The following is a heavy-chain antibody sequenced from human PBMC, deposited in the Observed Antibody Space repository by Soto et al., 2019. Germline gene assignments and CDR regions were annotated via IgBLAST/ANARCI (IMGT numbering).Heavy chain of an antibody. D-gene: IGHD6-13*01. CDR1: GDSVSSNRVA. V-gene: IGHV6-1*01. J-gene: IGHJ4*02. Sequence: SQTLSLTCVISGDSVSSNRVAWSWIRQSPSRGLEWLGRTYYRSKWYNDYAVSVKSRITINPDTSKNQFSLQPNSVTPEDTAVYYCARERGIAAAADFDYWGQGTLVTVSS. CDR3: ARERGIAAAADFDY. CDR2: TYYRSKWYN.